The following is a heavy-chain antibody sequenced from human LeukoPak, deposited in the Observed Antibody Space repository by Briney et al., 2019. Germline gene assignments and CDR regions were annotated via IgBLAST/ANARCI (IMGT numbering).Heavy chain of an antibody. CDR2: IYYSGST. V-gene: IGHV4-59*01. Sequence: SETLSLTCTVSGGSISSYYWSWIRQPPGKGLEWIGYIYYSGSTNYNPSLKSRVTISVDTSKNQFSLKLSSVTAADTAVYYCAREGQAWLVGATSYYFDYWGQGTLVTVSS. CDR1: GGSISSYY. D-gene: IGHD1-26*01. CDR3: AREGQAWLVGATSYYFDY. J-gene: IGHJ4*02.